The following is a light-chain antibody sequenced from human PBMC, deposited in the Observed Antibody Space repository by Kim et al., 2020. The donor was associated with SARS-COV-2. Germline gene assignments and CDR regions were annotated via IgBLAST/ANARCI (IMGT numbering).Light chain of an antibody. V-gene: IGKV3-15*01. CDR1: QSVSSN. CDR3: QQYNNWPLT. Sequence: TPGERATLSCRASQSVSSNLVWYQQKPGQAPGLLVYGASTRATGIPARFSGSGSGTEFTLTISSLQSEDFAVYYCQQYNNWPLTFGGGTKVDIK. J-gene: IGKJ4*01. CDR2: GAS.